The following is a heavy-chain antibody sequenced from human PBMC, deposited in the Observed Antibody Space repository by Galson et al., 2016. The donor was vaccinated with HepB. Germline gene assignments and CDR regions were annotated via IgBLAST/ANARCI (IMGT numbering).Heavy chain of an antibody. CDR3: ARDRYDYWRYFDL. V-gene: IGHV1-18*01. J-gene: IGHJ2*01. D-gene: IGHD3-3*01. Sequence: SCKASGFPLPSYGLSWVRQAPGQGLEWVGWISSYDGNTKYGQKFQGRVTLTTDTSTNTVYMELRSLRSDDTAMYFCARDRYDYWRYFDLWGRGTLVTVSS. CDR1: GFPLPSYG. CDR2: ISSYDGNT.